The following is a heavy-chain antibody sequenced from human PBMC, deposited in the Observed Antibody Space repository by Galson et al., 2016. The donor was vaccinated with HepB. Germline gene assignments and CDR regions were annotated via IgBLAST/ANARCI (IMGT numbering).Heavy chain of an antibody. V-gene: IGHV4-39*01. D-gene: IGHD3-10*01. J-gene: IGHJ6*02. CDR3: ARHHQGVKGSYYGMDV. CDR2: VYYSGST. Sequence: SETLSLTCTVSGASISRSSNYWGWIRQPPGKGLEWLGTVYYSGSTYYNPSLKSRVTISVDTSKNQFSLKLSSVTAVDTAVYYCARHHQGVKGSYYGMDVWGQGTTVTVPS. CDR1: GASISRSSNY.